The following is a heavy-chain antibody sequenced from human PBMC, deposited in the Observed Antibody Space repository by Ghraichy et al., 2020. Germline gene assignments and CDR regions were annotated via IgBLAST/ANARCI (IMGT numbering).Heavy chain of an antibody. CDR1: GYTFSHSA. J-gene: IGHJ4*02. CDR2: INAGDGNT. CDR3: ARVLPTTATPGFDF. Sequence: ASVKVSCKASGYTFSHSAVHWVRQAPGQRLEWMGWINAGDGNTKYSQKFQGRVTLTRDTSASTAYMELSSLRSEATAVYYCARVLPTTATPGFDFWGQGTQVIVSS. V-gene: IGHV1-3*01. D-gene: IGHD1-14*01.